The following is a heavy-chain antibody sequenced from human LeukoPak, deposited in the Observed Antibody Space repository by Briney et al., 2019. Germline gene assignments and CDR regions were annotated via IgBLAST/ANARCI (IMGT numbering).Heavy chain of an antibody. CDR2: ISYDGSNK. CDR1: KFVFSNYW. J-gene: IGHJ4*02. CDR3: AKDRSYCSGGSCYDFDY. V-gene: IGHV3-30*18. Sequence: GGSLRLSCAASKFVFSNYWMTWVRQAPGKGLEWVAVISYDGSNKYYADSVKGRFTISRDNSKNTLYLQMNSLRAEDTAVYYCAKDRSYCSGGSCYDFDYWGQGTLVTVSS. D-gene: IGHD2-15*01.